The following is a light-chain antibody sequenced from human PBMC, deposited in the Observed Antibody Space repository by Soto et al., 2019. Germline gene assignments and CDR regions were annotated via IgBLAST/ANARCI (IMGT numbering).Light chain of an antibody. J-gene: IGKJ1*01. Sequence: IHMTDAPSSLSASVVYRGSITFLASQSITTYLHWYQQKPGKAPNLLIYAASNLQSGAPSRFSGSGSGTEFTLTISRLQPEDFATYYCQELNSYPRPFGQGTKVDIK. CDR2: AAS. CDR3: QELNSYPRP. CDR1: QSITTY. V-gene: IGKV1-9*01.